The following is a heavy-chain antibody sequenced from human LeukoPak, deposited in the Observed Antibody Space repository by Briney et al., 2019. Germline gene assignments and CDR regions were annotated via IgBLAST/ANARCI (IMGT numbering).Heavy chain of an antibody. V-gene: IGHV6-1*01. Sequence: SQTLSLTCVISGDSVSSNSAAWNWIRQSPSRGLEWLGRTYYRSKWYNDYAVSVKSRITNNPDTSKNQFYLQLNSVTPEDTAVYFCAGGAGGNIDYWGQGTLVTVSS. CDR1: GDSVSSNSAA. CDR3: AGGAGGNIDY. D-gene: IGHD4-23*01. CDR2: TYYRSKWYN. J-gene: IGHJ4*02.